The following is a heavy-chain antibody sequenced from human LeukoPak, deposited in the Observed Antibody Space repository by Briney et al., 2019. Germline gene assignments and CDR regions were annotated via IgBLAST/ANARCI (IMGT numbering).Heavy chain of an antibody. CDR1: GASLSLYY. CDR3: ARHAYDSSGDWFDP. J-gene: IGHJ5*02. V-gene: IGHV4-59*08. D-gene: IGHD3-22*01. Sequence: SETLSLTCTVSGASLSLYYWSWIRQPPGKGLEWIGYIYYSGSTNYNPSLKSRVTISVDTSKNQFSLKLSSVTAADTAVYYCARHAYDSSGDWFDPWGQGTLVTASS. CDR2: IYYSGST.